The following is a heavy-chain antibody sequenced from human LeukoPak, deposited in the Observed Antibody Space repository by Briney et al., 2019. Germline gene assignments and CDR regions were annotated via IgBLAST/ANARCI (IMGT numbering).Heavy chain of an antibody. CDR2: IYNDGSA. Sequence: GGSLRLSCVASGFTVSSNCMSWVRQAPGKGLEWVSIIYNDGSAFYADSVKGRFTISRDNSKNTLYLQMDSLSAEDTAVYYCARDYRNGAIVYWGQGTLVTVSS. V-gene: IGHV3-53*01. CDR1: GFTVSSNC. CDR3: ARDYRNGAIVY. D-gene: IGHD1-1*01. J-gene: IGHJ4*02.